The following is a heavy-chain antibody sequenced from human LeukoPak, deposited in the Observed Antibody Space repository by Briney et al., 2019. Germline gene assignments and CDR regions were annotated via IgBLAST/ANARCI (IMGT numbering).Heavy chain of an antibody. J-gene: IGHJ4*02. D-gene: IGHD6-13*01. CDR3: VRLTAAGRRTDFDY. V-gene: IGHV3-30*04. CDR1: GFTFSSYA. Sequence: PGRSLRLSCVASGFTFSSYAMHWVRQAPGKGLEWVAAISYDGSNRYYADSVKGRFTISRDNSKNTLYLQMNSLRTEDTAVYYCVRLTAAGRRTDFDYWGQGTLVTVSS. CDR2: ISYDGSNR.